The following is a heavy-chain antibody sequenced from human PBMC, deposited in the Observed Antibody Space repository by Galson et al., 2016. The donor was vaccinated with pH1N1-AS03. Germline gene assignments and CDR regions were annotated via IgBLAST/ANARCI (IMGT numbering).Heavy chain of an antibody. J-gene: IGHJ4*02. CDR1: GYTFTTYD. CDR3: ARSFLAETDD. Sequence: SVKVSCKASGYTFTTYDINWVRQAAGQGLEWMGWMTPNNGNTGYAQRFQGRVTMTRNTSISTAYMELSGLQSEDTAVYYCARSFLAETDDWGQGTLVIVSS. CDR2: MTPNNGNT. V-gene: IGHV1-8*01.